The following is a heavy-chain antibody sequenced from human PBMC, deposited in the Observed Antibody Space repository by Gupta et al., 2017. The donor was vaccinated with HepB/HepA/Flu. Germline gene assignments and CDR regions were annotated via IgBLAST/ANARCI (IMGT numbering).Heavy chain of an antibody. CDR3: AKVRFGNPPRRGSFDV. Sequence: EVQLLESGGDLVQPGGSLRLSCAASGFTFSTYAMNWVRQAPGKGLEWVSGIGGSGGITFYSDSVKGRFTVSRDNSRDTLYLQLNSLKAEDTAIYYCAKVRFGNPPRRGSFDVWGQGTVVTVSS. V-gene: IGHV3-23*01. J-gene: IGHJ3*01. D-gene: IGHD3-16*01. CDR1: GFTFSTYA. CDR2: IGGSGGIT.